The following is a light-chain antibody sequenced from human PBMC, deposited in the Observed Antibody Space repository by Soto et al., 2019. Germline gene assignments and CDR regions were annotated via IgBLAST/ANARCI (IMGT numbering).Light chain of an antibody. CDR3: QQYDNWPPT. Sequence: EIVMTQSPATLSVSPGERATLSCRASQRVSNNLAWYQQKPGQAPRLLIYDASTRATGIPARFSGSGSGTDFTLTISSLQSEDSAVYYCQQYDNWPPTFGQGTKVDIK. CDR2: DAS. V-gene: IGKV3-15*01. CDR1: QRVSNN. J-gene: IGKJ1*01.